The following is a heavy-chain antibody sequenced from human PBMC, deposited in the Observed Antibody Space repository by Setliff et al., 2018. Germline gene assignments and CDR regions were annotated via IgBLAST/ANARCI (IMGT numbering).Heavy chain of an antibody. V-gene: IGHV3-30*15. CDR2: ILYDGSNK. J-gene: IGHJ6*03. D-gene: IGHD3-22*01. CDR1: GFTFGSFA. CDR3: ARLALTGYDSSGYYYALDYYYYMDV. Sequence: GGSLRLSCAASGFTFGSFAMHWVRQAPGKGLEWVAVILYDGSNKYYGDSVKGRFSISRDNFENTLYLQMSSLRAEDAAVYYCARLALTGYDSSGYYYALDYYYYMDVWGKGTTVTVSS.